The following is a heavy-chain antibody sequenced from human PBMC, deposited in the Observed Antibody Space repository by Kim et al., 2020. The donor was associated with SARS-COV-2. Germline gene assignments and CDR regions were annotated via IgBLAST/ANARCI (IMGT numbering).Heavy chain of an antibody. CDR1: GGSFSGYY. CDR3: ARITLLLPYYYYYYGMDV. Sequence: SETLSLTCAVYGGSFSGYYWSWIRQPPGKGLEWIGEINHSGSTNYNPSLKSRVTISVDTSKNQFSLKLSSVTAADTAVYYCARITLLLPYYYYYYGMDVWGQGTTVTVSS. V-gene: IGHV4-34*01. CDR2: INHSGST. J-gene: IGHJ6*02. D-gene: IGHD3-22*01.